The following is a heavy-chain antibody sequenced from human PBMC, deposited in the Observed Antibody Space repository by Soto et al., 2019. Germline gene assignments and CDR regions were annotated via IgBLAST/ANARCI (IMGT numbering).Heavy chain of an antibody. D-gene: IGHD2-8*02. CDR1: GGSISSYY. J-gene: IGHJ4*02. V-gene: IGHV4-34*01. CDR3: ARDKITGLFDY. CDR2: INHSGST. Sequence: PSETLSHTCTVSGGSISSYYWTWIRQTQGTGLEWIGEINHSGSTNYNPSLKSRVTISVDTSKNQSSLKLTSVTAADTAVYYCARDKITGLFDYWGQGTLVTVSS.